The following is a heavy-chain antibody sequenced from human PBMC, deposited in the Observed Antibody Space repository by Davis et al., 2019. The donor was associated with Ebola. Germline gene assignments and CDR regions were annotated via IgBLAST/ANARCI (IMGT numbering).Heavy chain of an antibody. CDR1: RFTFSSYA. CDR3: AKASEQWLLDPSIDY. D-gene: IGHD6-19*01. V-gene: IGHV3-23*01. J-gene: IGHJ4*02. Sequence: GESLKISCVGSRFTFSSYAMSWVRQAPGKGLEWVSAISGSGGSTYYADSVKGRFTISRDNSKNTLYLQMNSLRAEDTAVYYCAKASEQWLLDPSIDYWGQGTLVTVSS. CDR2: ISGSGGST.